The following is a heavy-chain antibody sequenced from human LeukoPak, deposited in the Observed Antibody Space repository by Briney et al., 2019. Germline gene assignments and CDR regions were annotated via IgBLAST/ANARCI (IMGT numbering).Heavy chain of an antibody. CDR2: INPNSGGT. V-gene: IGHV1-2*02. Sequence: ASVKVSCKASGYTFTGYYMHWVRQAPGQGLEWMGWINPNSGGTNYAQKFQGRVTMTRDTSISTAYMELSRLRSDDTAVYYCARDIAAAGTGGQNYYYYYYMDVWGKGTTVIVSS. CDR1: GYTFTGYY. J-gene: IGHJ6*03. CDR3: ARDIAAAGTGGQNYYYYYYMDV. D-gene: IGHD6-13*01.